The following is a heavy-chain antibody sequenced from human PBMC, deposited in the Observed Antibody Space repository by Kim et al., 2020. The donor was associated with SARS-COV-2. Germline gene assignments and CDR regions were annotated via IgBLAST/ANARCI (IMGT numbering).Heavy chain of an antibody. D-gene: IGHD5-18*01. J-gene: IGHJ4*02. V-gene: IGHV1-58*01. Sequence: YAQMTQERDTITGDMSTSTTYMELSSLRSEDTAVYYCAADRDGYSYYFDYWGQGTLVTVSS. CDR3: AADRDGYSYYFDY.